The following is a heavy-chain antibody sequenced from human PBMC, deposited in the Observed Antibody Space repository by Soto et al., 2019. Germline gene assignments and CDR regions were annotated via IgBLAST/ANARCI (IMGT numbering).Heavy chain of an antibody. CDR2: ISYDGGNK. CDR1: GFSFSGYG. D-gene: IGHD1-26*01. Sequence: QVQLVESGGGMVQPGTSLRLSCAASGFSFSGYGMHWVRQAPGKGLEWVAIISYDGGNKYYADSVKGRFTISRDNSKNTVFLQMNSLRSEDTAVYYCATSLLLYSGSDDDSWGQGTLVTVSS. CDR3: ATSLLLYSGSDDDS. J-gene: IGHJ4*02. V-gene: IGHV3-30*03.